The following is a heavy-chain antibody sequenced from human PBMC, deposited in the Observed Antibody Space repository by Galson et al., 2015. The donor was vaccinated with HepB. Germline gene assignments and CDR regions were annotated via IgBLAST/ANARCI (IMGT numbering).Heavy chain of an antibody. D-gene: IGHD5-18*01. V-gene: IGHV5-51*01. CDR1: GYSFTSYW. CDR2: IYPGDSDT. Sequence: QSGAEVKKPGESLKISCKGSGYSFTSYWIGWVRQMPGKGLEWMGIIYPGDSDTRYSPSFQGQVTISADKSISTAYLQWSSLKASDTAMYYCARHGYTAMVSHSNYYGMDVWGQGTTVTVSS. J-gene: IGHJ6*02. CDR3: ARHGYTAMVSHSNYYGMDV.